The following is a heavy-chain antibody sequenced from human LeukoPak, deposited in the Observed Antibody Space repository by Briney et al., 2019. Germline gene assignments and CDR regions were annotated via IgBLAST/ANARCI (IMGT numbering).Heavy chain of an antibody. Sequence: SVKVSCKASGGTFSSYAISWVRQAPGQGLEWMGGIIPIFGTANYAQKFQGRVTITADESTSTAYMELSSLRSEDTAVYYCARDTRGVKTFDCWGQGTLVTVSS. V-gene: IGHV1-69*13. CDR2: IIPIFGTA. CDR1: GGTFSSYA. D-gene: IGHD3-10*01. CDR3: ARDTRGVKTFDC. J-gene: IGHJ4*02.